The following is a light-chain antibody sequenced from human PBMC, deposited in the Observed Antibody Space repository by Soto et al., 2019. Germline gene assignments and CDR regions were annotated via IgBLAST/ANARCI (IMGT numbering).Light chain of an antibody. V-gene: IGKV3-15*01. Sequence: EIVITQSPATLSVSPGERATLSCRASQSVSGNLAWYQQKPGQAPRLLIYGASTRATGVPARFSGSGSGTEFTLTISSLQSEDFALYHCQQYHNWPPFTFGGGTKVDIK. CDR1: QSVSGN. CDR3: QQYHNWPPFT. J-gene: IGKJ4*01. CDR2: GAS.